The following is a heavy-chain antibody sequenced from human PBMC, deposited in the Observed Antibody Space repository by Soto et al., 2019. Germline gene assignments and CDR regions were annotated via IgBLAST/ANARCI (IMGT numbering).Heavy chain of an antibody. J-gene: IGHJ3*02. Sequence: QVQLVQSGAEVKKPGASVKVSCKASGYTFTSYDINWVRQATGQGLEWMGWMNPNSGNTGYAQKFQGRVTMTRNTSISTAYMGLSSLRSEDTAVYDCARGINYYASGDDAFDIWGQGTMVTVSS. CDR1: GYTFTSYD. V-gene: IGHV1-8*01. CDR3: ARGINYYASGDDAFDI. D-gene: IGHD3-10*01. CDR2: MNPNSGNT.